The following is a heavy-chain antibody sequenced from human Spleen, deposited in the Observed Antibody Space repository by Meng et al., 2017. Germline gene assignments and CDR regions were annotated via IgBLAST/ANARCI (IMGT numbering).Heavy chain of an antibody. Sequence: GGSLRLSCAASGFTFDDYAMHWVRQAPGKGLEWVSGISWNSGSIGYADSVKGRFTISRDNAKNSLYLQMNSLTAEDTALYYCVRDDYGGNSASWDYWGQGTLVTVSS. CDR3: VRDDYGGNSASWDY. V-gene: IGHV3-9*01. J-gene: IGHJ4*02. CDR2: ISWNSGSI. CDR1: GFTFDDYA. D-gene: IGHD4-23*01.